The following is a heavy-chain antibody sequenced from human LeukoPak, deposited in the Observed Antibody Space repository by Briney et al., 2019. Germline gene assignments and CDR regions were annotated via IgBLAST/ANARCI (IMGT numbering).Heavy chain of an antibody. CDR2: IYYSGST. V-gene: IGHV4-39*01. D-gene: IGHD5-24*01. Sequence: SETLSLTCTVSGGSISSSSYYWGWIRQPPGKGLEWIGSIYYSGSTYYSPSLKSRVTISVDTSKNQFSLKLSSVTAADTAVYYCARVEMATLMVGVFDYWGQGTLVTVSS. CDR3: ARVEMATLMVGVFDY. J-gene: IGHJ4*02. CDR1: GGSISSSSYY.